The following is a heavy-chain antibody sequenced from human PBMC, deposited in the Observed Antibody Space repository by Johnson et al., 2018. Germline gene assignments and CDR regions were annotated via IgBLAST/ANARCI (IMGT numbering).Heavy chain of an antibody. CDR3: ARDTGGGIQLEPDAFDI. Sequence: QVQLVQSGGGVVQPGRSLRLSCAASGFTFSSYGMHWVRQAPGKGLEWVAVISYDGSNKYYADSVKGRFTISRDNSKNTLYLQMNSLRAEDTAVYYCARDTGGGIQLEPDAFDIWGQGTMVTVSS. CDR2: ISYDGSNK. J-gene: IGHJ3*02. V-gene: IGHV3-30*03. CDR1: GFTFSSYG. D-gene: IGHD5-18*01.